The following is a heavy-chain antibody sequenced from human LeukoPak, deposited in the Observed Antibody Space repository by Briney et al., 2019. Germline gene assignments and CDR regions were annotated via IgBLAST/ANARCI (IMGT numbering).Heavy chain of an antibody. V-gene: IGHV3-23*01. CDR1: GFTLSSYA. Sequence: GGSLRPSCAASGFTLSSYAMSWVRQAPGKGLEWVSAISGSGGSTYYADSVKGRLTISRENSKNTLYREVNGLRAQDTAVDYCENQMVKLYFIDYWGEGALVTVSS. J-gene: IGHJ4*02. CDR3: ENQMVKLYFIDY. D-gene: IGHD2-8*01. CDR2: ISGSGGST.